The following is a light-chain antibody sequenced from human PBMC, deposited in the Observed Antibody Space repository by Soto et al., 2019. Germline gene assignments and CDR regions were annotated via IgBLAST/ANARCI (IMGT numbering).Light chain of an antibody. J-gene: IGLJ1*01. CDR3: SSYTSSSTYV. V-gene: IGLV2-14*01. CDR2: EVS. Sequence: QSALTQPASVSGSPGQSITISCTGTSSDVGGYKYVSWYQQHPGKAPKLMIYEVSNRPSGVSNRFSGSKSGNTASLTISGLQAEDEADSYCSSYTSSSTYVFGTGTKVTVL. CDR1: SSDVGGYKY.